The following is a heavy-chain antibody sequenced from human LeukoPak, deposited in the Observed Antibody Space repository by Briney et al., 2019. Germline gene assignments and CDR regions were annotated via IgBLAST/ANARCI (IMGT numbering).Heavy chain of an antibody. V-gene: IGHV1-2*02. CDR1: GYTFTGYY. CDR3: ASESDYYGSGSYAFDI. CDR2: VNPNSGGT. Sequence: ASVKVSCKASGYTFTGYYMHWVRQAPGQGLEWMGWVNPNSGGTNYAQKFQGRVTMTRDTSISTAYMELSRLRSDDTAVCYCASESDYYGSGSYAFDIWGQGTMVTVSS. D-gene: IGHD3-10*01. J-gene: IGHJ3*02.